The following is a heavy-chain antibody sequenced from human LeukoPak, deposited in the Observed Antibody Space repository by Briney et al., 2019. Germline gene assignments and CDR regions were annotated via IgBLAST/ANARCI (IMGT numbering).Heavy chain of an antibody. CDR3: ARDTLVQNYYYCMDV. CDR2: ISISSSTI. D-gene: IGHD6-13*01. V-gene: IGHV3-48*02. CDR1: GLPLNCYS. Sequence: GGSLRLSCAACGLPLNCYSINWVGQAPGKGLEGVSYISISSSTIYYADSVKGRFTISRDNAKNSLYLQMNSLRDEDTAVYYCARDTLVQNYYYCMDVWGQGTTVTVSS. J-gene: IGHJ6*02.